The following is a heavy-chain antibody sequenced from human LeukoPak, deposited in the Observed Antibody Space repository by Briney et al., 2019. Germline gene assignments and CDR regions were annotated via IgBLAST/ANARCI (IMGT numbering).Heavy chain of an antibody. CDR3: ARSAVRGVACDY. J-gene: IGHJ4*02. CDR1: GFTFSGFS. Sequence: PGGSLRLSCTASGFTFSGFSMHWVRQAPGKGLEWLSYISTSSRSTYYAASVKGRFTISRDNAKNTLFLDMHSLRPGDSAVYYCARSAVRGVACDYWGQGTLLTVSS. V-gene: IGHV3-48*01. CDR2: ISTSSRST. D-gene: IGHD3-10*01.